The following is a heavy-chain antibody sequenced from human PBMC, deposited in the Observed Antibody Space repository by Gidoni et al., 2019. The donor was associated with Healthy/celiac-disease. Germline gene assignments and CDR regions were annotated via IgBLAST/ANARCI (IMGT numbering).Heavy chain of an antibody. J-gene: IGHJ4*02. V-gene: IGHV3-15*01. CDR2: IKSKTDGVTT. D-gene: IGHD3-3*01. Sequence: EVQLLESVGGLVKPGGSLRLSCAASGFTFSNAWMSWVRQAPGKGLEWVGRIKSKTDGVTTDYAAPVKGRFTISRDDSKTTLYLQMNSLKTEFTALYYCPIGRRGITINLDFWGQGTLVTVPS. CDR1: GFTFSNAW. CDR3: PIGRRGITINLDF.